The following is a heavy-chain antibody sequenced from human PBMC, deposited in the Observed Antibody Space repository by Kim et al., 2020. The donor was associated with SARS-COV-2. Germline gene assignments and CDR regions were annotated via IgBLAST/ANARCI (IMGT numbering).Heavy chain of an antibody. CDR1: GGSFSCGDCF. D-gene: IGHD6-25*01. V-gene: IGHV4-39*01. CDR3: ARRRPAANPHDFDY. Sequence: SETLSLTCTVSGGSFSCGDCFWAWIRQPPGKGLEWIGTIFYNGGNTYHNPSPKSRIAIPVDTSKKQFSLRLSSVTATDTAIYYCARRRPAANPHDFDYWG. J-gene: IGHJ4*01. CDR2: IFYNGGNT.